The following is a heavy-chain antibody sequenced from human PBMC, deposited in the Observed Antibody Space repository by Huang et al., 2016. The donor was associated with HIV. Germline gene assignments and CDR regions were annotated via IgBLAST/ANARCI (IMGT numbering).Heavy chain of an antibody. V-gene: IGHV3-11*01. Sequence: QVQLVESGGGLVKPGGSLRFSCAASGFTFMDYYMSLIRQTPGKGLEWSSYISSIDNSIYYADSVKGRFTISRDDAKNSRYLQMNSLRADDTAVYYCARRSAFYHLDYWGQGTLVTVSS. CDR2: ISSIDNSI. CDR1: GFTFMDYY. CDR3: ARRSAFYHLDY. J-gene: IGHJ4*02. D-gene: IGHD3-10*01.